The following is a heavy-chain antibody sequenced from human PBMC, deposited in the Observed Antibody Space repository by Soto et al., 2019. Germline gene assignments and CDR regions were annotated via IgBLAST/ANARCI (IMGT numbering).Heavy chain of an antibody. J-gene: IGHJ4*02. V-gene: IGHV4-61*01. CDR2: IYYSGST. Sequence: SETLSLTCTVSGGSISSSSYYWSWIRQPPGKGLEWIGYIYYSGSTNYNPSLKSRVTISVDTSKNQFSLKLSSVTAADTAVYYCARAGRYDNFDYWGQGTLVTVSS. CDR1: GGSISSSSYY. CDR3: ARAGRYDNFDY. D-gene: IGHD3-22*01.